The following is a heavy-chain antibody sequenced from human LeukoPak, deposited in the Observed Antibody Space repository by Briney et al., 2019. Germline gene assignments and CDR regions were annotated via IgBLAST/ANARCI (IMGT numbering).Heavy chain of an antibody. CDR1: GYTFTSYD. J-gene: IGHJ5*02. CDR2: MNPNSGNT. CDR3: ARSGPLRFLEWALINWFDP. Sequence: GASVKVSCKASGYTFTSYDINWVRQATGQGLEWMGWMNPNSGNTGYAQKFQGRVTITTDESTSTAYMELSSLRSEDTAVYYCARSGPLRFLEWALINWFDPWGQGTLVTVS. D-gene: IGHD3-3*01. V-gene: IGHV1-8*01.